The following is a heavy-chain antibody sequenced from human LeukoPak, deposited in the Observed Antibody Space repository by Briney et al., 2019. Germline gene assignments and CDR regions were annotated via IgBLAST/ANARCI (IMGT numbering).Heavy chain of an antibody. J-gene: IGHJ5*02. CDR1: GGSISSGGYY. D-gene: IGHD5-24*01. CDR2: IYYSGST. CDR3: AREGYSNNWFDP. V-gene: IGHV4-31*03. Sequence: SETLSLTCTVSGGSISSGGYYWSWIRQHPGKGLEWIGYIYYSGSTYYNPSLKSRDTISVDTSKNQFSLKLSSVTAADTAVYYCAREGYSNNWFDPWGQGTLVTVSS.